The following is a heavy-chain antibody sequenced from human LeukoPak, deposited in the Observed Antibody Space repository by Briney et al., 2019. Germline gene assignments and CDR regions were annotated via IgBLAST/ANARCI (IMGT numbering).Heavy chain of an antibody. CDR2: INHSGST. CDR1: GFTFSSYW. V-gene: IGHV4-34*01. D-gene: IGHD3-3*01. CDR3: ARVVAYYDFWSGYYTSLTLGSFFDY. J-gene: IGHJ4*02. Sequence: GSLRLSCAASGFTFSSYWMSWIRQPPGKGLEWIGEINHSGSTNYNPSLKSRVTISVDTSKNQFSLKLSSVTAADTAVYYCARVVAYYDFWSGYYTSLTLGSFFDYWGQGTLVTVSS.